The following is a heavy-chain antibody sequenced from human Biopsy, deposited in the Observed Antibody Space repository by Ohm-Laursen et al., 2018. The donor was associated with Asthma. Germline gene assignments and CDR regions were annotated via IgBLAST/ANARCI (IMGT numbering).Heavy chain of an antibody. Sequence: SLRLSCSASGFTVSRDHIFWVRKAPGKGLEWGSVIYSGGTSHTADSVRGRFTISRDFSKNTLHLQMHSLRVEDTAVYYCARGDSSGWSHYYFDYWGQGTLVTVSS. CDR3: ARGDSSGWSHYYFDY. J-gene: IGHJ4*02. D-gene: IGHD6-19*01. CDR1: GFTVSRDH. V-gene: IGHV3-53*01. CDR2: IYSGGTS.